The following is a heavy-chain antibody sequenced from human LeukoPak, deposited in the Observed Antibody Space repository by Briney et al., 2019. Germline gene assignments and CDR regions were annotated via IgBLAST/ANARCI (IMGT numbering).Heavy chain of an antibody. Sequence: GASVKVSCKASGYTFTSYYMHWVRQAPGQGLEWMGIINPSGGSTSYAQKFQGRVTMTRDTSTSTVYMELGSLRSEDTAVYYCARTYYDILTGYYYYGMDVWGQGTTVTVSS. CDR3: ARTYYDILTGYYYYGMDV. CDR1: GYTFTSYY. D-gene: IGHD3-9*01. V-gene: IGHV1-46*01. J-gene: IGHJ6*02. CDR2: INPSGGST.